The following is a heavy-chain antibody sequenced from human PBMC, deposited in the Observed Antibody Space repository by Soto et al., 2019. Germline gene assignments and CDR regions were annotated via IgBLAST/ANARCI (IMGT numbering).Heavy chain of an antibody. D-gene: IGHD6-13*01. J-gene: IGHJ4*02. CDR1: GYTFTSYG. CDR2: XSXYXGXT. V-gene: IGHV1-18*01. CDR3: ARSYSSPPMIDY. Sequence: ASVKVSCKASGYTFTSYGISLVRQAPGQGLEXMGWXSXYXGXTXYXXXXQGRVTMTTDTSTSTAYMELRSLRSDHTAVYYCARSYSSPPMIDYWGQGTLVTVSS.